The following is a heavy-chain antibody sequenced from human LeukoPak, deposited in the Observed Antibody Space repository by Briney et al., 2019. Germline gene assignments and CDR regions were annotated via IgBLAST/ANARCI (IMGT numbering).Heavy chain of an antibody. Sequence: SVKVSCKASGGTFSSYAISWVRQPPGQGREWMGRIIPIFGIANYAQKFQGRVTITADKSTSTAYMELSSLRSEDTAVYYCARCAGDYYGMDVWGQGTTVTVSS. CDR2: IIPIFGIA. J-gene: IGHJ6*02. D-gene: IGHD4-17*01. CDR3: ARCAGDYYGMDV. V-gene: IGHV1-69*04. CDR1: GGTFSSYA.